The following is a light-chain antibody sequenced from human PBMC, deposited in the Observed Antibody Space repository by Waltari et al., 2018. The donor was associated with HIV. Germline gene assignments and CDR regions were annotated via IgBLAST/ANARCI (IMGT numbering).Light chain of an antibody. V-gene: IGKV3-20*01. CDR2: GAS. CDR3: QQYGASPYT. J-gene: IGKJ2*01. CDR1: QSVNSNY. Sequence: EIVLTQSPGTLSLSPGERATLSCRASQSVNSNYLAWYQQKPGQAPRLLIYGASSRATGVPDRVSGSGSGTDFTLTISRLEPEDFAVYYCQQYGASPYTFGQGTKLEIK.